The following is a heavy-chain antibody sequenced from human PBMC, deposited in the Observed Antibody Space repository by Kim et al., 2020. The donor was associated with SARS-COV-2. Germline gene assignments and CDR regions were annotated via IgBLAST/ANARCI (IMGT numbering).Heavy chain of an antibody. CDR2: IYYSGST. CDR3: ARDLGCGGDCYGFDP. J-gene: IGHJ5*02. V-gene: IGHV4-31*03. Sequence: SETLSLTCTVSGGSISSGGYYWSWIRQHPGKGLEWIGYIYYSGSTYYNPSLKSRVTISVDTSKNQFSLKLSSVTAADTAVYYCARDLGCGGDCYGFDPWGQGTLVTVSS. CDR1: GGSISSGGYY. D-gene: IGHD2-21*01.